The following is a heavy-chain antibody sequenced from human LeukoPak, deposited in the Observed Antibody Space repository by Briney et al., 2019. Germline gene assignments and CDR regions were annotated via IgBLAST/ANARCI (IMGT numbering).Heavy chain of an antibody. D-gene: IGHD1-26*01. Sequence: GGSLRLSCAASGFTFSSYWMSWVRQAPGKGLEWVANIKQDGSEKYYVDSVKGRFTISRDNAKNSLYLQMNSLRAEDTAVYYCARDGSGSGPRYYFDYWGQGTLVTVSS. CDR2: IKQDGSEK. CDR1: GFTFSSYW. V-gene: IGHV3-7*03. J-gene: IGHJ4*02. CDR3: ARDGSGSGPRYYFDY.